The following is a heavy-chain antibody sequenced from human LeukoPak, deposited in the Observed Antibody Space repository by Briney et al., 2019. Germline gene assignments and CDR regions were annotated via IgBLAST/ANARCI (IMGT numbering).Heavy chain of an antibody. Sequence: PSETLSLTCAVSGDSISTTRYHWGWIRQPPGKGLEWMASIFYTGSTYYNSSLKSRVSISVDTTKNQFSLKLTSVTAADTAVYFCARHFHGSGYVVDFWGQGTLVTVSS. CDR2: IFYTGST. CDR1: GDSISTTRYH. V-gene: IGHV4-39*01. J-gene: IGHJ4*02. D-gene: IGHD6-13*01. CDR3: ARHFHGSGYVVDF.